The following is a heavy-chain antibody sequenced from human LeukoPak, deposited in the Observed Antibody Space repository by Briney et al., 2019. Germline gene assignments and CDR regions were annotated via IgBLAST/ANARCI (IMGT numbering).Heavy chain of an antibody. Sequence: GGSLRLSCVASGFMFSSYGMHWVRQAPGKGLEWVALISYDGSIKKYADSVKGRFTISRDNSKNTLYLQMNSLRAEDTAVYYCAPGYVLELDYWGQGTLVTVSS. CDR3: APGYVLELDY. J-gene: IGHJ4*02. CDR1: GFMFSSYG. CDR2: ISYDGSIK. D-gene: IGHD1-1*01. V-gene: IGHV3-30*03.